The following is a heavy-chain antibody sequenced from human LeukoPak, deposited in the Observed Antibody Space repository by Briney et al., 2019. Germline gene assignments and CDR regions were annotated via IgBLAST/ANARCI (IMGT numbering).Heavy chain of an antibody. Sequence: GASVKVSCKASGGTFSSYAISWVRQAPGQGLEWLGWISAYNGHTNYAQKLQGRVIMTTDTSTSTAYMELRSLRSDDTAVYYCARDAFGSGSVDYWGQGTLVTVSS. CDR2: ISAYNGHT. D-gene: IGHD3-10*01. CDR1: GGTFSSYA. V-gene: IGHV1-18*01. CDR3: ARDAFGSGSVDY. J-gene: IGHJ4*02.